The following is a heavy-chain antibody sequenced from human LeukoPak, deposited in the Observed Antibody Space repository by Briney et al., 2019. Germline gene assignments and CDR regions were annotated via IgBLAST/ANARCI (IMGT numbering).Heavy chain of an antibody. CDR1: GFIFSDHF. J-gene: IGHJ4*02. CDR2: SRNKAKSYTT. Sequence: GGSLSLSCVVSGFIFSDHFLDWVRQAPGKGLEWVGRSRNKAKSYTTEYAASVKGRFTISRDDSKNSLYLQMNSLKTEDTAVYYCVRVGSVAGSDYLDYWGQGTLVTVSS. D-gene: IGHD6-19*01. CDR3: VRVGSVAGSDYLDY. V-gene: IGHV3-72*01.